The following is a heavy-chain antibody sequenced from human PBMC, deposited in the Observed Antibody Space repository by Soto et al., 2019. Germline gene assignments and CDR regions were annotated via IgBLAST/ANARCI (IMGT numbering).Heavy chain of an antibody. Sequence: GSLRLSCAASGFTFSGYQMNWVRQGPGKGLEWVSYISSTGNTIYYADSVKGRFTISRDNAKNSLYLQMRSLSAGDTALYYCARSLGVHDAFDIWGQGTMVTVSS. D-gene: IGHD3-3*01. CDR1: GFTFSGYQ. CDR2: ISSTGNTI. J-gene: IGHJ3*02. V-gene: IGHV3-48*03. CDR3: ARSLGVHDAFDI.